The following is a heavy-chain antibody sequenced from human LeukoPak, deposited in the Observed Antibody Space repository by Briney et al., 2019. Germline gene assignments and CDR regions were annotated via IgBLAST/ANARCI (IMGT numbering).Heavy chain of an antibody. Sequence: SETLSFTCTVSGGSISSYYWSWIRQPPGKGLEWIGYIYYSGSTNYNPSLNSRITISVDTSKNQFSLKLSSVTAADTAVYYCARATVTANWFDPWGQGTLVTVSS. V-gene: IGHV4-59*01. CDR3: ARATVTANWFDP. CDR2: IYYSGST. CDR1: GGSISSYY. J-gene: IGHJ5*02. D-gene: IGHD4-17*01.